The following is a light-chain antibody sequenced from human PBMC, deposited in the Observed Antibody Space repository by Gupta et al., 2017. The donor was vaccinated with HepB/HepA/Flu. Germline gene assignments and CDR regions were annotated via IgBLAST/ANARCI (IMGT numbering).Light chain of an antibody. CDR1: ALAKQY. Sequence: SYELTQPPSVSVSPGQTARITCSGDALAKQYAYWYQQKAGQAPVLVIYKDSGRPSGIPERFSGSSSGTTPTLIISGVQAEDEADYYCQSADATGSSYVFGPGTKVTVL. CDR3: QSADATGSSYV. J-gene: IGLJ1*01. CDR2: KDS. V-gene: IGLV3-25*03.